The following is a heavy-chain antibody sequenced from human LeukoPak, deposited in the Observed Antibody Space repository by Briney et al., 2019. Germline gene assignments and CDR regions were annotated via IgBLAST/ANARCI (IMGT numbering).Heavy chain of an antibody. J-gene: IGHJ4*02. CDR3: AKDPMSLMYYDFWSGSVPYYFDY. V-gene: IGHV3-66*01. CDR1: GFTVSSNY. D-gene: IGHD3-3*01. Sequence: GGSLRLSCAASGFTVSSNYMSWVRQAPGKGLEWVSVIYSGGSTYYADSVKGRFTISRDNSKNTLYLQMNSLRAEDTAVYYCAKDPMSLMYYDFWSGSVPYYFDYWGQGTLVTVSS. CDR2: IYSGGST.